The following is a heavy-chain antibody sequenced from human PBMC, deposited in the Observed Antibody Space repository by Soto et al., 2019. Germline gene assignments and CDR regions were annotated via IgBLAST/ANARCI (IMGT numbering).Heavy chain of an antibody. CDR2: VHNSGST. D-gene: IGHD4-17*01. Sequence: QVQLQESGPGLVKPSETLSLICTVSGGSISSYYWSWIRQPPGKGLEWIGYVHNSGSTNHNPSLKSRVTISIHTSKNQFSLKLRSVTTADTAVYYWARDGPGYGGSATALWGRGTLVTVSS. J-gene: IGHJ2*01. CDR1: GGSISSYY. CDR3: ARDGPGYGGSATAL. V-gene: IGHV4-59*01.